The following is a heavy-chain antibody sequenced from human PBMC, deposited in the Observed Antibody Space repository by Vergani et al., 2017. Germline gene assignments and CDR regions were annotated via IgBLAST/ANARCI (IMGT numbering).Heavy chain of an antibody. Sequence: EVQLVESGGGLVKRGGSLRLSCAASGFTFSSYAMSWVRQAPGKGLEWVSAISGSGGSTYYADSVKGRFTISRDNSKNTLYLQMNSLRAEDTAVYYCAKDQGPSEAHDYWGQGTLVTVSS. V-gene: IGHV3-23*04. CDR2: ISGSGGST. CDR1: GFTFSSYA. J-gene: IGHJ4*02. CDR3: AKDQGPSEAHDY.